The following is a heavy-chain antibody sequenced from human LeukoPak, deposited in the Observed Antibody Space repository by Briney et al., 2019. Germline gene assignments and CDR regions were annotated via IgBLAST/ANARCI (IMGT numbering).Heavy chain of an antibody. Sequence: ASVKVSCKTSGYTFTSYGLSWVRQAPGQGLEWMGCIITYNGNTYYSQKLQGRVTMTTDTSTSTAYMELRSLRSDDTAVYYCAKTTVTSEVDFYYYMDVWGKGTTVTVSS. J-gene: IGHJ6*03. V-gene: IGHV1-18*01. CDR2: IITYNGNT. CDR3: AKTTVTSEVDFYYYMDV. D-gene: IGHD4-17*01. CDR1: GYTFTSYG.